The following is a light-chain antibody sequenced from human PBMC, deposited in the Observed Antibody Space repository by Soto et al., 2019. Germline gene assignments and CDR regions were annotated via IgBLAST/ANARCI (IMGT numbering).Light chain of an antibody. CDR2: GAS. V-gene: IGKV3-20*01. CDR3: QQYGSSGT. Sequence: EIVLTQSPGTLSLSPGERATLSCRASQSVINNYLAWYHQKPGQAPRLLIYGASNRATGIPDRFSGSGYGTDFTLTISRLEPEDFAVYYCQQYGSSGTFGHGTKVDIK. J-gene: IGKJ1*01. CDR1: QSVINNY.